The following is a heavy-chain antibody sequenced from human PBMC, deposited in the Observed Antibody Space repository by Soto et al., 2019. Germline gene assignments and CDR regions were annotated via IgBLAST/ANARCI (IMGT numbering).Heavy chain of an antibody. CDR2: ISSSSSYT. CDR3: ARDLNGMDV. Sequence: VGSLRLSGAASGFTFSDYYMSWIRQAPGKGLEWVSYISSSSSYTNYADSVKGRFTISRDNAKNSLYLQMNSLRAEDTAVYYCARDLNGMDVWGQGTTVTVSS. J-gene: IGHJ6*02. CDR1: GFTFSDYY. V-gene: IGHV3-11*05.